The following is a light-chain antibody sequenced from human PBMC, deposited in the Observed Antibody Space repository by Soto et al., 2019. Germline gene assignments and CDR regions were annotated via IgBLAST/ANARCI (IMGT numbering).Light chain of an antibody. J-gene: IGKJ3*01. CDR1: QSTSTW. Sequence: DIQMTQSPSTLSASVGDRVTITCRASQSTSTWLAWYQQKPGKAPKVLIYQASGLNSGVTSTFIVPGSWTDSTPTITAPLPDDVAKYYGQQYHIYPSSVGRSIKV. CDR3: QQYHIYPSS. CDR2: QAS. V-gene: IGKV1-5*03.